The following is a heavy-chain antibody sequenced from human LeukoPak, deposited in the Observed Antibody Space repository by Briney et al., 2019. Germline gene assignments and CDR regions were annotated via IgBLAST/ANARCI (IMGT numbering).Heavy chain of an antibody. CDR3: AKGSSLFDY. D-gene: IGHD6-13*01. CDR2: ISGSGGST. J-gene: IGHJ4*02. Sequence: HPGGSLRLSCAASGFTFSSYSMSWVRQAPVKGLEWVSAISGSGGSTYYADSVKGRFTISRDNSKNTLYLQMNSLRAEDTAVYYCAKGSSLFDYWGQGTLVTVSS. CDR1: GFTFSSYS. V-gene: IGHV3-23*01.